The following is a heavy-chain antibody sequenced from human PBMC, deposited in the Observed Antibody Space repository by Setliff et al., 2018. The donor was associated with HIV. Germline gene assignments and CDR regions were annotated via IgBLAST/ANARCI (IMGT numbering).Heavy chain of an antibody. V-gene: IGHV3-21*05. CDR1: GFTFSSYS. CDR2: ISSSSSYI. CDR3: ARDPTARGDAFDI. D-gene: IGHD4-17*01. J-gene: IGHJ3*02. Sequence: GGSLRLSCAASGFTFSSYSINWVRQAPGKGLEWVSYISSSSSYIYYADSVKGRFTISRDNAKNSLFLQMNSLRAEDTAVYYCARDPTARGDAFDIWGQGTMVTVSS.